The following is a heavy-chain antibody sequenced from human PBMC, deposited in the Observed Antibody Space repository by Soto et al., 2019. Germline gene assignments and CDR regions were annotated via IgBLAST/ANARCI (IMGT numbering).Heavy chain of an antibody. V-gene: IGHV3-7*01. J-gene: IGHJ6*02. Sequence: EVQLVESGGGLVQPGGSLRLSCVDSGFTFSSYWMSWVRQAPVKGLEWVGNIKQDGSEENYVDSVKGRFTISRDNAKNSMYLQMNSLRGGDTAVYYCARIAASGRGWDVWGQGTTVVVSS. CDR2: IKQDGSEE. CDR3: ARIAASGRGWDV. D-gene: IGHD6-13*01. CDR1: GFTFSSYW.